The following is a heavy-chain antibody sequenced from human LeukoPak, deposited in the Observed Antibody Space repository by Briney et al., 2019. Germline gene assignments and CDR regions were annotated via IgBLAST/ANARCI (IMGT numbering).Heavy chain of an antibody. Sequence: PGGSLRLSCAASGFTFSSFWMSWVRHAPGKGLEWVANMKQDGSEEYYVDSVKGRFTISRDNAKNSLYLEMNSLRAEDTAVYYCARDRGLWFGELFEEDGMDVWGQGTTVTVSS. CDR2: MKQDGSEE. CDR1: GFTFSSFW. CDR3: ARDRGLWFGELFEEDGMDV. D-gene: IGHD3-10*01. V-gene: IGHV3-7*01. J-gene: IGHJ6*02.